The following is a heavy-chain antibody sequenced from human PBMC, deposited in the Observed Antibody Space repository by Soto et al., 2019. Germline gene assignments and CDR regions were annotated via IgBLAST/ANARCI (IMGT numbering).Heavy chain of an antibody. V-gene: IGHV4-34*01. D-gene: IGHD3-3*01. CDR1: GGSFSGYY. J-gene: IGHJ6*03. Sequence: SETLSLTCAVYGGSFSGYYWSWIRQPPGKGLEWIGEINHSGSTNYNPSLKSRVTISVDTSKNQFSLKLSSVTAADTAVYYCARVGDFWSGPPPYYYYYYMDVWGKGTTVTVSS. CDR2: INHSGST. CDR3: ARVGDFWSGPPPYYYYYYMDV.